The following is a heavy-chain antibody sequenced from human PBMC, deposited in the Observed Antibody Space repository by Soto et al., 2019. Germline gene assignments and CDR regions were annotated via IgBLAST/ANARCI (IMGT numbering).Heavy chain of an antibody. CDR2: IIPIFGTA. J-gene: IGHJ5*02. V-gene: IGHV1-69*13. Sequence: GASVKVSCKASGGTFSSYAISWVRQAPGQGLEWMGGIIPIFGTANYAQKFQGRVTITADESTSTAYTELSSLRSEDTAVYYCARGTLGITGTTPGFRWFDPWGQGTLVTVSS. CDR3: ARGTLGITGTTPGFRWFDP. D-gene: IGHD1-7*01. CDR1: GGTFSSYA.